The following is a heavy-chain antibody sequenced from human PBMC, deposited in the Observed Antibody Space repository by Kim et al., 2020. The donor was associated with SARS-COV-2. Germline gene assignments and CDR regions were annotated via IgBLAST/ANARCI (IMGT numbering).Heavy chain of an antibody. V-gene: IGHV3-21*01. D-gene: IGHD6-19*01. J-gene: IGHJ4*02. Sequence: ADSVKGRLNIARDTAKNSLYLQMNSLRAEDTAVYYCARAYRSGWAYFDYWGQGTLVTVSS. CDR3: ARAYRSGWAYFDY.